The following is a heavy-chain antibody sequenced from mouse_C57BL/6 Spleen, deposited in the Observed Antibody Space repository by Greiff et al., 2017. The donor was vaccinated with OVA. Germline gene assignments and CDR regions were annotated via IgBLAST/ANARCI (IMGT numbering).Heavy chain of an antibody. V-gene: IGHV1-64*01. CDR1: GYTFTSYW. D-gene: IGHD2-1*01. CDR3: ARSDYGNYGWFAY. Sequence: VQLQQPGAELVKPGASVKLSCKASGYTFTSYWMHWVKQRPGQGLEWIGMIHPNSGSTNYNEKFKSKATLTVDKSSSTAYMQLSSLTSEDSAVYYCARSDYGNYGWFAYWGQGTLVTVSA. CDR2: IHPNSGST. J-gene: IGHJ3*01.